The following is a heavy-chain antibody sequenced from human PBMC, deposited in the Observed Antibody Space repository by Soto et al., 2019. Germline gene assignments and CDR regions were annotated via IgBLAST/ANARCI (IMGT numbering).Heavy chain of an antibody. D-gene: IGHD3-9*01. CDR2: IYYSVST. V-gene: IGHV4-59*12. CDR3: ARGPPIFY. Sequence: PSETLSLTCTVSGGSISSYYWSWIRQPPGKGLEWIGYIYYSVSTYYNPSLKSRVTISVDRSKNQFSLKLSSVTAADTAVYYCARGPPIFYWGQGTLVTVSS. J-gene: IGHJ4*02. CDR1: GGSISSYY.